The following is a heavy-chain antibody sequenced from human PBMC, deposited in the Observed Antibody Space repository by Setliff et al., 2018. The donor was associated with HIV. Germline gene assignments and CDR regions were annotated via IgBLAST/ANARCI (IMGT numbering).Heavy chain of an antibody. CDR2: ISANNGNT. CDR3: ARDGEYQVLHYYYSGMDV. CDR1: GYTFTRYG. D-gene: IGHD2-2*01. J-gene: IGHJ6*02. V-gene: IGHV1-18*01. Sequence: ASVKVSCKASGYTFTRYGISWVRQAPGQGLEWMGWISANNGNTKYAQRLQGRATMTTDTSTSTAYMDLRSLRSDDTAVYFCARDGEYQVLHYYYSGMDVWGQGTTVTVSS.